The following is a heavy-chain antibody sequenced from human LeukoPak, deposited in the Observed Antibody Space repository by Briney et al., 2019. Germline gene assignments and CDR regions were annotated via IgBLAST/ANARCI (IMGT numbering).Heavy chain of an antibody. J-gene: IGHJ4*02. CDR1: GFTFSNYG. CDR3: AKDRDSSGWPHFDY. D-gene: IGHD6-19*01. V-gene: IGHV3-30*18. Sequence: GGSLRLSCAASGFTFSNYGMHWVRQAPGKGLEWVAVISYDGNNKFYADSVKGRFTISRDNSKNALYLQMNSLRAEDTVVYYCAKDRDSSGWPHFDYWGQGTLVTVSS. CDR2: ISYDGNNK.